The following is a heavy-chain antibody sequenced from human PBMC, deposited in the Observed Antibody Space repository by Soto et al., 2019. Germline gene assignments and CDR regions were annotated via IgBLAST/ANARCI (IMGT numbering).Heavy chain of an antibody. Sequence: GGSLRLSCAASGFTVSSNYMSWVRQAPGKGLEWVAVISYDGSNKYYADSVKGRFTISRDNSKNTLYLQMNSLRAEDTAVYYCARGGLGVVPGYYYGMDVWGQGTTVTVSS. CDR2: ISYDGSNK. CDR1: GFTVSSNY. D-gene: IGHD3-3*01. J-gene: IGHJ6*02. CDR3: ARGGLGVVPGYYYGMDV. V-gene: IGHV3-30-3*01.